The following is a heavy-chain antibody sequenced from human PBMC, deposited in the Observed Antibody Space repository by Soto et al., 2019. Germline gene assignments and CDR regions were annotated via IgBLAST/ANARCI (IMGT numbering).Heavy chain of an antibody. CDR3: ASSNPAAPGSYTDYYMDV. D-gene: IGHD2-2*02. CDR1: GFTFSSYA. V-gene: IGHV3-30-3*01. J-gene: IGHJ6*03. CDR2: ISYDGSNK. Sequence: PGGSLRLSCAASGFTFSSYAMHWVRQAPGKGLEWVAVISYDGSNKYYADSVKGRFTISRDNSKNTLYLQMNSLRSEDTAVYYCASSNPAAPGSYTDYYMDVWGKGTTVTVSS.